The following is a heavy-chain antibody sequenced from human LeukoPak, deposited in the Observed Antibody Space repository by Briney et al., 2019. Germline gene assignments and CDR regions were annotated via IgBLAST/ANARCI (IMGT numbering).Heavy chain of an antibody. CDR2: IYYSGST. CDR1: GGSISSSSYY. V-gene: IGHV4-39*02. CDR3: ARDNSDFWSATPWFDP. Sequence: SETLSLTCTVSGGSISSSSYYWGWIRQPPGKGLEWIGSIYYSGSTYCNPSLKSRVTISVDTSKNQFSLKLSSVTAADTAVYYCARDNSDFWSATPWFDPWGQGTLVTVSS. J-gene: IGHJ5*02. D-gene: IGHD3-3*01.